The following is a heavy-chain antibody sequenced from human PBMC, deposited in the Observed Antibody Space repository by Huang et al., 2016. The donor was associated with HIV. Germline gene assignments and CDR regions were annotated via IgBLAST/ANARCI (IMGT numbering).Heavy chain of an antibody. CDR3: AKTYGSGSYYHYYMDV. J-gene: IGHJ6*03. D-gene: IGHD3-10*01. Sequence: QLVESGGNVVRPGGSLRLSCAASGITFLSYGMHWVRQDPGKGLEWVAFAHFDGNNKKYEDSVKGRFTISRDNSKNTVSLQMKELRPEDSAVYYCAKTYGSGSYYHYYMDVWGTGTTVIVS. CDR2: AHFDGNNK. CDR1: GITFLSYG. V-gene: IGHV3-30*02.